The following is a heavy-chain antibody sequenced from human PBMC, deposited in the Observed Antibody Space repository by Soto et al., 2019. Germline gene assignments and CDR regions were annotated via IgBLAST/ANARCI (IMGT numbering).Heavy chain of an antibody. CDR3: ARVRFLEWLSPDY. J-gene: IGHJ4*02. CDR2: ISYDGSNK. V-gene: IGHV3-30-3*01. D-gene: IGHD3-3*01. Sequence: PGGSLRLSCAAPGFTFSSYAMHWVRQAPGKGLEWVAVISYDGSNKYYADSVKGRFTISRDNSKNTLYLQMNSLRAEDTAVYYCARVRFLEWLSPDYWGQGTLVTAPQ. CDR1: GFTFSSYA.